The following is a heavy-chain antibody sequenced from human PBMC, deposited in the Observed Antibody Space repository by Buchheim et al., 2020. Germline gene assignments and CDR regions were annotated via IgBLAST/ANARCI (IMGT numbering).Heavy chain of an antibody. CDR2: IYHSGST. D-gene: IGHD3-22*01. CDR1: GGSISSGGYS. J-gene: IGHJ4*02. Sequence: QLQLQESGSGLVKPSQTLSLTCAVSGGSISSGGYSWSWIRQPPGKGLEWIGYIYHSGSTYYNPSLKSRVTISVDKSKNQFSLKLSSVTAADTAVYYCASLSDYYDSSGTLLPFDYWGQGTL. V-gene: IGHV4-30-2*01. CDR3: ASLSDYYDSSGTLLPFDY.